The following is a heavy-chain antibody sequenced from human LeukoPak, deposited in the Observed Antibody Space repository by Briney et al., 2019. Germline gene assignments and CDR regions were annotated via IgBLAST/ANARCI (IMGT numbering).Heavy chain of an antibody. CDR3: ARFRYNSTWGVFDY. Sequence: PGGSLRLSCAASGFTFSSYWMSWVRQAPGKGLEWVANIKQDGSEKYYVDSVKGRFTISRDNAKNSLYLQMNSLRAEDTAVYYCARFRYNSTWGVFDYWGQGTLVTVSS. CDR1: GFTFSSYW. J-gene: IGHJ4*02. V-gene: IGHV3-7*01. CDR2: IKQDGSEK. D-gene: IGHD2/OR15-2a*01.